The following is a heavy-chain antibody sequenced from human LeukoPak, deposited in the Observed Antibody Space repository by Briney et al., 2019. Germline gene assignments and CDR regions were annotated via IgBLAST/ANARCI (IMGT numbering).Heavy chain of an antibody. Sequence: PGGSLRLSCAASGFTFSSYGMHWVRQAPGKGLEWVAVIWYDGGNKYYTDSVKGRFTISRDNSKNTLYLQMNSLRAEDTAVYYCAKDLTYDDMDVWGKGTTVTVSS. J-gene: IGHJ6*03. V-gene: IGHV3-33*06. D-gene: IGHD5-12*01. CDR3: AKDLTYDDMDV. CDR2: IWYDGGNK. CDR1: GFTFSSYG.